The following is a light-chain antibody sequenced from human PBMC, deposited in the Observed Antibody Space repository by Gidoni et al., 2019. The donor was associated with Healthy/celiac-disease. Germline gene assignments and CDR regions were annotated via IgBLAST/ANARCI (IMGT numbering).Light chain of an antibody. CDR1: QGISSY. V-gene: IGKV1-9*01. Sequence: DIQLTQSPSFLSASVGDRVTIPYQASQGISSYLAWYQQKPVKAPKLLIYAASTLQSGVPSRFSGSGSWTEFTLTISSLQPEDFATYYCQQLNSYPCSFGQGTKLEIK. CDR3: QQLNSYPCS. CDR2: AAS. J-gene: IGKJ2*04.